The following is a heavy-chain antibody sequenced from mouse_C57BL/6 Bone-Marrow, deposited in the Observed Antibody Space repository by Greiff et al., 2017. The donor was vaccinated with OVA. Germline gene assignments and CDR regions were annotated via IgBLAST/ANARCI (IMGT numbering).Heavy chain of an antibody. CDR2: IRNKANGYTP. CDR1: GFTFTDYY. D-gene: IGHD1-1*01. V-gene: IGHV7-3*01. J-gene: IGHJ1*03. Sequence: VQLKESGGGLVQPGGSLSLSCAASGFTFTDYYMSWVRQPPGTALEWLGFIRNKANGYTPEYSASVKGRFTISRDNSQSILYLQMNALRAEDSASYDCARYQDYYYGSSYWYFDVWGTGTTVTVSS. CDR3: ARYQDYYYGSSYWYFDV.